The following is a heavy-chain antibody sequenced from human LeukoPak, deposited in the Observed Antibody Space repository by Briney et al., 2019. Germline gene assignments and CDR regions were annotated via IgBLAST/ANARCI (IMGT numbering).Heavy chain of an antibody. J-gene: IGHJ3*02. D-gene: IGHD5-24*01. V-gene: IGHV1-2*02. CDR3: ARWLQLNAFDI. Sequence: ASVKVSCKASGYTFTSYGISWVRQAPGQGLEWMGWINPNSGGTNYAQKFQGRVTMTRDTSISTAYMELSRLRSDDTAVYYCARWLQLNAFDIWGQGTMVTVSS. CDR1: GYTFTSYG. CDR2: INPNSGGT.